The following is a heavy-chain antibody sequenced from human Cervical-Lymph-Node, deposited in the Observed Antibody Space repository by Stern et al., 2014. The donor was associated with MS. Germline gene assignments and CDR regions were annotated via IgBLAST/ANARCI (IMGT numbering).Heavy chain of an antibody. V-gene: IGHV1-2*02. CDR1: GYIFTDYY. Sequence: VQLVQSGAEARAPGASMKVSCKASGYIFTDYYLHWVRQAPGQGLEWLGWINPTRGGTNYAQNFQGRVTMTRDTSISTAYMELRWLGSADTAVYYCARGSGTAYDLRGDYWGQGTLVTVSS. D-gene: IGHD3-3*01. CDR2: INPTRGGT. J-gene: IGHJ4*01. CDR3: ARGSGTAYDLRGDY.